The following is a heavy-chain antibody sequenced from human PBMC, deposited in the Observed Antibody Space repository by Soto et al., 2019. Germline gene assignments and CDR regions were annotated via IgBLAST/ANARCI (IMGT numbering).Heavy chain of an antibody. J-gene: IGHJ4*02. CDR3: ARDRAYCSTSTCYFEADY. V-gene: IGHV1-18*01. CDR1: GYTFTNYG. D-gene: IGHD2-2*01. CDR2: ISTYNGNT. Sequence: ASVKVSCKASGYTFTNYGISWVRQAPGQGLERMGWISTYNGNTNYAQKLQGRVTMATDTSTSTVYMGMRSLRFDDTAVYYCARDRAYCSTSTCYFEADYWGQGTLVTVSS.